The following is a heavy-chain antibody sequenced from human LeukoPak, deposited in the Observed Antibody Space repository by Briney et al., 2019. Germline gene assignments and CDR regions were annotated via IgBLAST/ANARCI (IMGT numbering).Heavy chain of an antibody. Sequence: GRSLRLSCAASGFIFSGYGMHWVRQAPGKGLEWVAVIWYDGSNKYYADSVKGRFTISRDNSKNTLYLQMNSLRAEDTAVFYCARGFYDILTGHPKNFDYWGQGTLVTVSS. J-gene: IGHJ4*02. CDR2: IWYDGSNK. D-gene: IGHD3-9*01. V-gene: IGHV3-33*01. CDR1: GFIFSGYG. CDR3: ARGFYDILTGHPKNFDY.